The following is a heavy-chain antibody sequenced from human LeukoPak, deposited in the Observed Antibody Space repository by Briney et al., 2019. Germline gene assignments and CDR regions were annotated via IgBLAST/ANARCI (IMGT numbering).Heavy chain of an antibody. J-gene: IGHJ5*02. CDR3: ARGPMAAAAEEGANWFDP. CDR2: MNPNSGNT. CDR1: GYTFTSYD. D-gene: IGHD6-13*01. V-gene: IGHV1-8*01. Sequence: ASVKVSCKASGYTFTSYDINRVRQATGQGREWMGWMNPNSGNTGYAQKVQGRVTMTRNTSIITAYMELSSLRSEDTAVYYCARGPMAAAAEEGANWFDPWGQGTLVTVSS.